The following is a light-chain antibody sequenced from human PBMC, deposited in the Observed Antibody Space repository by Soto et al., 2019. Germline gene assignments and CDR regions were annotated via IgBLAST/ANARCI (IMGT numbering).Light chain of an antibody. CDR1: SSDVGSSNH. CDR2: EVS. Sequence: QSVLTRPPSVSGSPGQSVTISCTGTSSDVGSSNHVSWYQQPPGTAPKLMIYEVSNRPSGVPDRFSGSKSGNTASLTVSGLQAEDEADYYCTSYTSTSTYVFGTGTKVTVL. V-gene: IGLV2-18*02. CDR3: TSYTSTSTYV. J-gene: IGLJ1*01.